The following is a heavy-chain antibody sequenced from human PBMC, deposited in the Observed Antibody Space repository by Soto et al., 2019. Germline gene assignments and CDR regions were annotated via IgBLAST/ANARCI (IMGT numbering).Heavy chain of an antibody. CDR2: IYHSGST. Sequence: PSETLSLTCAVSGYSISSGYYWGWIRQPPGKGLEWIGSIYHSGSTYYNPSLKGRVTISVDTSKNQFSLKLSSVTAADTAVYYCAGRKILAYCGGDCFGWFDPWGQGTLVTVSS. CDR1: GYSISSGYY. V-gene: IGHV4-38-2*01. CDR3: AGRKILAYCGGDCFGWFDP. J-gene: IGHJ5*02. D-gene: IGHD2-21*02.